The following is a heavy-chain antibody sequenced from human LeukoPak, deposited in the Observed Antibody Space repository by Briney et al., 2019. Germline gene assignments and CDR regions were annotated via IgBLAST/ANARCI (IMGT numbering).Heavy chain of an antibody. Sequence: PSETLSLTCTVSSGSISRYYWSWIRQPPGKGLEWIGNIYYSGSTNYNPSLESRVTISVDTSKNQFSLKPSSVTAADTAVYYCTRGSIAYYYMDVWGKGTTVTISS. J-gene: IGHJ6*03. D-gene: IGHD3-22*01. V-gene: IGHV4-59*01. CDR3: TRGSIAYYYMDV. CDR1: SGSISRYY. CDR2: IYYSGST.